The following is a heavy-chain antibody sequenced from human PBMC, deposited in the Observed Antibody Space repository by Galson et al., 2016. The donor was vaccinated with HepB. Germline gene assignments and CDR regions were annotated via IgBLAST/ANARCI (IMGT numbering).Heavy chain of an antibody. CDR1: GFIFSDAR. D-gene: IGHD2-21*02. V-gene: IGHV3-72*01. CDR3: TRDSPGDSELDV. CDR2: IRSKARSHTT. Sequence: SLRLSCAASGFIFSDARMTWVRQAPGGGLEWIGRIRSKARSHTTEYATSVKGRFTISRDDSKNSMYLEMNSLKTEDTAVYYCTRDSPGDSELDVWGQGATVTVSS. J-gene: IGHJ6*02.